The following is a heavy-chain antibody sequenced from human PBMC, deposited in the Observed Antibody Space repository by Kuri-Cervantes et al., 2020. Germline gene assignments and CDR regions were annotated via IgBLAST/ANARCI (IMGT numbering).Heavy chain of an antibody. CDR1: GFTFSTYA. CDR3: AKDYDTSGYYWYYFDS. V-gene: IGHV3-30-3*01. CDR2: ISYDGSNK. J-gene: IGHJ4*02. D-gene: IGHD3-22*01. Sequence: GGSLRLSCAASGFTFSTYAMHWVRQAPGKGLEWVAVISYDGSNKYYADSVKGRFTISRDNSKNTLHLQMNSLRAEDTALYYCAKDYDTSGYYWYYFDSWGQGTLVTVSS.